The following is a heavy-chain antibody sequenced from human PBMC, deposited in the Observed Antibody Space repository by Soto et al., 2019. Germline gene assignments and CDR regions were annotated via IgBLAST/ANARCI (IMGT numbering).Heavy chain of an antibody. Sequence: QVQLVQSGAEVKKPGSSVKVSCKASGGTFSSYAISWVRQAPGQGLEWMGGIIPIFGTANYAPKFQGRVTITPDETPSTAYMEPSSLSSEDTAVYYGARHRDSSGSSWDYWGQGTLVTVSS. CDR3: ARHRDSSGSSWDY. CDR2: IIPIFGTA. V-gene: IGHV1-69*05. J-gene: IGHJ4*02. D-gene: IGHD3-22*01. CDR1: GGTFSSYA.